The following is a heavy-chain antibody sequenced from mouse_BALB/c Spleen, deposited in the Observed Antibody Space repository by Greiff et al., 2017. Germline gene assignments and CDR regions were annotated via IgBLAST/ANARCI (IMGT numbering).Heavy chain of an antibody. CDR3: TRVGWLLLGYFDY. D-gene: IGHD2-3*01. CDR1: GYTFTDYE. Sequence: VQLQQSGAELVRPGASVTLSCKASGYTFTDYEMHWVKQTPVHGLEWIGAIDPETGGTAYNQKFKGKATLTADKSSSTAYMELRSLTSEDSAVYYCTRVGWLLLGYFDYWGQGTTLTVAS. V-gene: IGHV1-15*01. CDR2: IDPETGGT. J-gene: IGHJ2*01.